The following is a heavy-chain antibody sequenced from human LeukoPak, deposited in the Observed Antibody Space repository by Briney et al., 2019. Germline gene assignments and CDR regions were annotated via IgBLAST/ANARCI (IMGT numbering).Heavy chain of an antibody. CDR3: ARGFMVTLVTPNWYFDL. J-gene: IGHJ2*01. CDR2: ISSSSSYI. Sequence: PGGSLRLSCAASGFTFSSYSMNWVRQAPGKGLEWISSISSSSSYIYYADSVKGRFTISRDNAKNSLYLQMNSLRAEDTAVYYCARGFMVTLVTPNWYFDLWGRGTLVTVSS. V-gene: IGHV3-21*01. D-gene: IGHD4-23*01. CDR1: GFTFSSYS.